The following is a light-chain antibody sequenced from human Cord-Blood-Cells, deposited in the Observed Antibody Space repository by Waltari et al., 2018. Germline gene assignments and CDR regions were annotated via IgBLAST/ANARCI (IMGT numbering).Light chain of an antibody. V-gene: IGLV1-44*01. CDR1: SSNIGSNT. CDR3: AAWDDSLNGYV. J-gene: IGLJ1*01. Sequence: QSVLTQPPSASGTPGQRVTISCSGSSSNIGSNTVNWYQQLPGTAPKLLIYRNNPRPSGVPDRFSGSKSGTSASLAISGRQAEDEADYYCAAWDDSLNGYVFGTGTKVTVL. CDR2: RNN.